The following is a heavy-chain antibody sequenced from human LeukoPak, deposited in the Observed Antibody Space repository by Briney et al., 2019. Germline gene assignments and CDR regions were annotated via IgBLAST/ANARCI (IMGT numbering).Heavy chain of an antibody. J-gene: IGHJ3*01. CDR1: GGSFSGYY. CDR2: INHSRVT. CDR3: ARGGRWGSYSAFDL. Sequence: SETLSLTCAVYGGSFSGYYWSWIRQPPGKGLEWIGEINHSRVTNYNPSLKSRVTISVDTSRSQFSLKLKSVTAADTAVYFCARGGRWGSYSAFDLWGQGTMVTVSS. V-gene: IGHV4-34*01. D-gene: IGHD1-26*01.